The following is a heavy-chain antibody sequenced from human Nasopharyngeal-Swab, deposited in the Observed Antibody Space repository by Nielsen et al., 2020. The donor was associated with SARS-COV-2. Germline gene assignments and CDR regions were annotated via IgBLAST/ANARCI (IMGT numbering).Heavy chain of an antibody. CDR1: GFTFSSYD. J-gene: IGHJ6*03. CDR2: IWYDGSNK. Sequence: GESLKISCAASGFTFSSYDMHWVRQAPGKGLEWVAVIWYDGSNKYYAASVKGRFTISRDNSKNTLYLQMNSLSAEDTAVYYCARDPNFDPSGNMDVWGKGTTVTVSS. D-gene: IGHD3-9*01. CDR3: ARDPNFDPSGNMDV. V-gene: IGHV3-33*01.